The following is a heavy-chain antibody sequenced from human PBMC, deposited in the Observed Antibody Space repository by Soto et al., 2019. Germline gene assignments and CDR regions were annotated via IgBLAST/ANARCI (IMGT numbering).Heavy chain of an antibody. CDR1: GFTFSSYA. D-gene: IGHD5-18*01. CDR3: ALLDTAIYYFDY. V-gene: IGHV3-23*01. J-gene: IGHJ4*02. Sequence: GGSLRLSCAASGFTFSSYAMSWVRQAPGKGLEWVSAISGSGGSTYYADSVKGRFTISRDNSKNTLYLQMNSLRAEDTAVYYCALLDTAIYYFDYWGQGTLVTVSS. CDR2: ISGSGGST.